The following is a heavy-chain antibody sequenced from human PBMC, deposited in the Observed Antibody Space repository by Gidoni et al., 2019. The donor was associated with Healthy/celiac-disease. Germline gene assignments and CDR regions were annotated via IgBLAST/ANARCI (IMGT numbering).Heavy chain of an antibody. Sequence: EVQLLESGGGLVQPGGSLRLSCAASGFPFSSYAMRWVRQAPGKGLEWVSAISVSGVSTYYADSVKGRFTISRDNSKNTLYLQMNSLRAEDTAVYYCAKTATSNFWSGYYHWGQGTLVTVSS. D-gene: IGHD3-3*01. CDR2: ISVSGVST. V-gene: IGHV3-23*01. CDR3: AKTATSNFWSGYYH. CDR1: GFPFSSYA. J-gene: IGHJ4*02.